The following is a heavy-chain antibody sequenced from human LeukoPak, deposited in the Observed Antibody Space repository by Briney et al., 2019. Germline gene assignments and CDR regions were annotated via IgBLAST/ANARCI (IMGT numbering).Heavy chain of an antibody. V-gene: IGHV4-38-2*01. Sequence: SETLSLTCAVSGYSISSGFYWGWIRQPPGKGLEWIGSINRSGSTYYNPSLKSRVTISIDTSKNHFSLNLSSVTAADTAMYYCARGGNFAFWGQGTLVTVSS. CDR2: INRSGST. CDR3: ARGGNFAF. J-gene: IGHJ4*02. CDR1: GYSISSGFY.